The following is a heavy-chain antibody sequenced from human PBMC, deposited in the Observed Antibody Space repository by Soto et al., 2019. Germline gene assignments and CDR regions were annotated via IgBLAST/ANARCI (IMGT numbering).Heavy chain of an antibody. CDR2: IIPIFGTA. Sequence: QVQLVQSGAEVKKPGSSVKVSCKASGGTFSSYAISWVRQAPGQGLEWMGGIIPIFGTANYAQKFQGRVTITADESTSPAYMELSSLRSEDTAVYYCARRSGPDYYYYYGMDVWGQGTTVTVSS. V-gene: IGHV1-69*12. CDR1: GGTFSSYA. J-gene: IGHJ6*02. CDR3: ARRSGPDYYYYYGMDV. D-gene: IGHD3-10*01.